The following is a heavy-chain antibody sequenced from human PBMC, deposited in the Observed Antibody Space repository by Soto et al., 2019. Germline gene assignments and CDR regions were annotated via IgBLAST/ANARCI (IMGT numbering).Heavy chain of an antibody. V-gene: IGHV3-74*02. J-gene: IGHJ6*03. CDR2: INSDGSVS. CDR1: GFTFSNYW. Sequence: EVQLVESGGGLVHPGLSLRLSGAASGFTFSNYWLYWVRQAPGKGLEWVSRINSDGSVSSYADSVKGRLTISRDNVKNALYLQIDSLSPEDTAFYYCARVDCVGSTCYSLAGSFYYYMGVWGKGTTV. D-gene: IGHD2-21*02. CDR3: ARVDCVGSTCYSLAGSFYYYMGV.